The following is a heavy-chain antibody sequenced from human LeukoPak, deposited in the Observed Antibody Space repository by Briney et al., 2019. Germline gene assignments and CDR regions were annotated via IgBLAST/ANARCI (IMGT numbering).Heavy chain of an antibody. CDR2: ISAYNDNT. CDR3: ARGRGYCSSTSCRRGIFDY. J-gene: IGHJ4*02. D-gene: IGHD2-2*01. CDR1: GYTFSSYG. Sequence: ASVKVSCKASGYTFSSYGISWERQAPGQGLERRGGISAYNDNTKYAQKHQARVTITTNTSTTTTYKELMRLRSDDTAVYYCARGRGYCSSTSCRRGIFDYWGQGTLVTVSS. V-gene: IGHV1-18*01.